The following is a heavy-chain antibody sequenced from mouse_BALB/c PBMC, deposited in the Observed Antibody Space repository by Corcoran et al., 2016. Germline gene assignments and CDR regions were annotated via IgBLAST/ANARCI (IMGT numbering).Heavy chain of an antibody. CDR2: INPYNGAT. D-gene: IGHD4-1*01. J-gene: IGHJ2*01. CDR3: ARDWVNWALDY. Sequence: EVQLQQGPELVKPGASVKISCKASGYSFTGFYMHWVKQSHVKSLEWIGRINPYNGATSYNQNFKDKASLTVDKSSSTAYMELHSLTSEDSAVYYCARDWVNWALDYWGQGTTLTVSS. CDR1: GYSFTGFY. V-gene: IGHV1-26*01.